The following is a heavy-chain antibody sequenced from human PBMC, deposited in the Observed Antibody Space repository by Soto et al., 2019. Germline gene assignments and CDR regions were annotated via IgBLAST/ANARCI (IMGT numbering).Heavy chain of an antibody. V-gene: IGHV1-18*01. CDR2: ISAYNGNT. CDR3: ASSDSSGYQVDAFDI. D-gene: IGHD3-22*01. Sequence: QVQLVQSGAEVKKPGASVKVFCKASGYTFTSYGISWVRQAPGQGLEWMGWISAYNGNTNYAQKLQGRVTMTTDTSTSTAYMELRSLRSDDTAVYYCASSDSSGYQVDAFDIWGQGTMVTVSS. J-gene: IGHJ3*02. CDR1: GYTFTSYG.